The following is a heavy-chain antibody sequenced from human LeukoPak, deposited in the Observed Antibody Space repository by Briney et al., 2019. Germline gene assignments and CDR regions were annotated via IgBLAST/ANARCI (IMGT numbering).Heavy chain of an antibody. CDR3: AKETGSGSPYFDY. J-gene: IGHJ4*02. V-gene: IGHV3-9*01. CDR2: ISWNGGSI. CDR1: GFTFYNYA. D-gene: IGHD6-19*01. Sequence: GGSLRLSCAASGFTFYNYAMHWVRQAPVKGLEWVADISWNGGSIVYADSVQGRFTISRDNAKNSLYLQMNSLRAEDTALYYCAKETGSGSPYFDYWGQGTLVTVSS.